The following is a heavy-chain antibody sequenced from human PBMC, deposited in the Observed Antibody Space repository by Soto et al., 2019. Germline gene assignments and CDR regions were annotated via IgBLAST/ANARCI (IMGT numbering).Heavy chain of an antibody. CDR3: AGVTGVLAGNYYMDF. D-gene: IGHD5-18*01. CDR1: GFTFNTYS. Sequence: EVQLVESGGGLVNPGGSLRLSCAASGFTFNTYSMSWVRQAPGKGLEWVSVITSSGNSISYADSVRGRFTISRDNAKNSQYLQMNSRRAGDTAVYYCAGVTGVLAGNYYMDFWGKGITVTVSS. CDR2: ITSSGNSI. V-gene: IGHV3-21*01. J-gene: IGHJ6*03.